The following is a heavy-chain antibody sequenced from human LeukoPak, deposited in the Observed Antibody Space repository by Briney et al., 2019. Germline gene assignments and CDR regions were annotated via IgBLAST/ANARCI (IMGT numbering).Heavy chain of an antibody. V-gene: IGHV1-3*03. J-gene: IGHJ5*02. Sequence: ASVKVSCKASGYTFTTYVMHWVRQAPGQRLEWMGWINAGNGNTKYSQEFQGRVTITRDTSASTAYMELSSLRSEDMAVYYCARGHRYYSSSGSYLRRDSWFDPRGQGTLVTVSS. CDR1: GYTFTTYV. D-gene: IGHD3-10*01. CDR3: ARGHRYYSSSGSYLRRDSWFDP. CDR2: INAGNGNT.